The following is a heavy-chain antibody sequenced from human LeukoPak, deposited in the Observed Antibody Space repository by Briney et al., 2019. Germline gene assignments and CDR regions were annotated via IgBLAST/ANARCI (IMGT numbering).Heavy chain of an antibody. D-gene: IGHD5-18*01. Sequence: IPSETLSLTCTVSGGSISSSDYYWGWVRQPPGKGLEWIGNIYYSGGSYSSPSLESRVTISSDTSKNQFSVKLTSVTAADTAVYYCVRVGYAYGPVGNWFDPWGQGVPVTVSS. CDR1: GGSISSSDYY. V-gene: IGHV4-39*01. J-gene: IGHJ5*02. CDR3: VRVGYAYGPVGNWFDP. CDR2: IYYSGGS.